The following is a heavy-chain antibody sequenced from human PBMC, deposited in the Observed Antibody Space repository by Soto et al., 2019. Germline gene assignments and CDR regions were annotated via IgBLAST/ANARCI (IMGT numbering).Heavy chain of an antibody. CDR1: GGTFSSYA. D-gene: IGHD3-10*01. Sequence: ASVKVSCKASGGTFSSYAISWVRQAPGQGLEWMGIINPSGGSTSYAQKFQGRVTMTRDTSTSTVYMELSSLRSEDTAVYYCARVYGSGSYNYYYYGMDVWGQGTTVTVSS. CDR3: ARVYGSGSYNYYYYGMDV. CDR2: INPSGGST. J-gene: IGHJ6*02. V-gene: IGHV1-46*01.